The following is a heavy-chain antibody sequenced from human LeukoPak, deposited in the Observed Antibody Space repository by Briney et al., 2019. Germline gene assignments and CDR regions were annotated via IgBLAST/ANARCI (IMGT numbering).Heavy chain of an antibody. CDR2: IDPSDSYT. CDR3: ARHVDSSSFYLFDY. Sequence: GESLKISCKGSGYSFTSYWISWVRQMPGQGLEWMGRIDPSDSYTNYSPSFQGHVTISADKSISTAYLQWSSLKASDTAMYYCARHVDSSSFYLFDYWGQGTLVTVSS. J-gene: IGHJ4*02. V-gene: IGHV5-10-1*01. CDR1: GYSFTSYW. D-gene: IGHD6-13*01.